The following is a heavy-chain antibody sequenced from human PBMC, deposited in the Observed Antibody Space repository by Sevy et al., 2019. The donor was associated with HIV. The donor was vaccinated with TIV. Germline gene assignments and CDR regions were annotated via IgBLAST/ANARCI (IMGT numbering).Heavy chain of an antibody. CDR2: ISYDGTDK. D-gene: IGHD6-13*01. V-gene: IGHV3-30-3*01. CDR3: ARVRTDYSSSWHVWDY. J-gene: IGHJ4*02. Sequence: GGSLRLSCAASRFTFSNYAMHWVRQTPGKGLEWVAVISYDGTDKYYAESVKGRFTNSRDNSNNTVYLQMSSLRLEDTAVYYCARVRTDYSSSWHVWDYWGQGTLVTVSS. CDR1: RFTFSNYA.